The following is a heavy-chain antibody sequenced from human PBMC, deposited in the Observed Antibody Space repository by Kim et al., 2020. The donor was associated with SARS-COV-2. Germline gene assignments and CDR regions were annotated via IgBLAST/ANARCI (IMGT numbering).Heavy chain of an antibody. V-gene: IGHV3-15*01. CDR3: TTKTVRGHY. Sequence: GGSLRLSCAASGFTFSNAWMSWVRQAPGKGLEWVGRIKSKTAGGTTDYAAPVKGRFTISRDDSKNTLYLQMNSLKTEDTAVYYCTTKTVRGHYWGQGTLVTVSS. CDR2: IKSKTAGGTT. J-gene: IGHJ4*02. D-gene: IGHD3-10*01. CDR1: GFTFSNAW.